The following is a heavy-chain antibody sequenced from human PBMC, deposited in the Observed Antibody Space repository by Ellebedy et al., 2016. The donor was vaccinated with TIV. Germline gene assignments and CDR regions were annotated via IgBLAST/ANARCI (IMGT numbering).Heavy chain of an antibody. CDR2: IIYSGTT. D-gene: IGHD3-22*01. CDR1: GGSFSGFS. Sequence: SETLSLXXAVYGGSFSGFSWSWIRQSPGMGLEWIGEIIYSGTTNYNPSLKSRLTMSVDTSKNQFSLNLSSVTAADTAVYYCARDAYYYDTSGYNQLDFWGQGTLVTVSS. V-gene: IGHV4-34*10. J-gene: IGHJ4*02. CDR3: ARDAYYYDTSGYNQLDF.